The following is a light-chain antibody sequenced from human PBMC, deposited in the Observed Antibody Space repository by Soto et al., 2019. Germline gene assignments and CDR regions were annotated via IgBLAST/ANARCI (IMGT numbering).Light chain of an antibody. CDR1: SSNIGSNY. V-gene: IGLV1-47*01. CDR2: RNN. J-gene: IGLJ2*01. Sequence: QSVRTQPPSASGTPGQRVTISCSGSSSNIGSNYVYWYQQLPGTAPKLLIYRNNQRPSGVPDRFSGSKSGTSASLAISGLRSEDEADYYCAAWDDSLSGVVFGGATKLTVL. CDR3: AAWDDSLSGVV.